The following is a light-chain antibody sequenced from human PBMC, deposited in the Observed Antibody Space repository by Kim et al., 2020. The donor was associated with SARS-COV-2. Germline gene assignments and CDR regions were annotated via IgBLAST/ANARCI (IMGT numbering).Light chain of an antibody. V-gene: IGLV3-21*04. CDR2: NDS. J-gene: IGLJ2*01. Sequence: SYELTQPPSVSVAPGKTTRITCGGNNIGSKSMHWYQQSPGQAPVLVIYNDSDRPSGIPDRFSGSNSGNTATLTISRVEAGDEADYYCQVWDSSSDHVVFG. CDR3: QVWDSSSDHVV. CDR1: NIGSKS.